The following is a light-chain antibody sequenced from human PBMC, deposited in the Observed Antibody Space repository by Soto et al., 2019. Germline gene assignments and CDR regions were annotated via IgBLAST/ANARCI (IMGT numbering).Light chain of an antibody. Sequence: QSALTQPASVSGSPGQSITISCTGTSSDVGGYNYVSWYQQHPGKAPKLMIYDVSNRPSGVSNRFSGSKSVNTASLTISGLQAVDEADYYCSSYTSSSTLVVLGGGTKLTVL. CDR1: SSDVGGYNY. V-gene: IGLV2-14*01. CDR2: DVS. J-gene: IGLJ2*01. CDR3: SSYTSSSTLVV.